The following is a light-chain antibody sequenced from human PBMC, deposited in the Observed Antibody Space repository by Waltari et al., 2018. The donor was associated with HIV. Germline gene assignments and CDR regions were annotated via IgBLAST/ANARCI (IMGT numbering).Light chain of an antibody. CDR2: GGS. J-gene: IGLJ2*01. V-gene: IGLV2-23*01. Sequence: SALTQPASVSGSSGQSITISCTGTGSDVGSYNLVSWYQHYPGKAPKLIIYGGSKRPSLISNRCAGSQSGNTSSLTISGLQAENEAYYYCCSYAVSSTSVIFGGGTKLTVL. CDR1: GSDVGSYNL. CDR3: CSYAVSSTSVI.